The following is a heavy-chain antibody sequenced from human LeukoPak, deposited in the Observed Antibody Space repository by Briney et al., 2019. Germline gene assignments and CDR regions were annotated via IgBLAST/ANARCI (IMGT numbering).Heavy chain of an antibody. CDR3: ATDPTRSSGWSSNYYGMDV. CDR1: GFTFSSYG. D-gene: IGHD6-19*01. Sequence: GGSLRLSCAASGFTFSSYGMHWVRQAPGKGLEWVAVISYDGSNKYYADSVKGRFTISRDNSENTLYLQMNSLRAEDTAVYYCATDPTRSSGWSSNYYGMDVWGQGTTVTVSS. CDR2: ISYDGSNK. J-gene: IGHJ6*02. V-gene: IGHV3-30*03.